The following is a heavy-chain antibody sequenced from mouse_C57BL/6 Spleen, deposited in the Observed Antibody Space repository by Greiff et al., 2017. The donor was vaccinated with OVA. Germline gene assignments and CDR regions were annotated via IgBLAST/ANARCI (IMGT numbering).Heavy chain of an antibody. CDR2: LYPGSGST. CDR3: ARRRTGYYVDY. V-gene: IGHV1-55*01. D-gene: IGHD4-1*01. Sequence: QVQLQQPGAELVKPGASVKMSCKASGYTFTSYWMTWVKQRPGQGLEWIGDLYPGSGSTNYNEKFKIKATLTVDTSSSTAYMQLISLTSEDSAVYYCARRRTGYYVDYWGQGTTLTVSS. J-gene: IGHJ2*01. CDR1: GYTFTSYW.